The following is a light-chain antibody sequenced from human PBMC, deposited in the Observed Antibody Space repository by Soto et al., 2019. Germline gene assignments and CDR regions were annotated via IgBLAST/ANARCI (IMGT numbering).Light chain of an antibody. CDR1: QSISSW. V-gene: IGKV1-5*01. Sequence: DIQMTQSPSTLSQSLGDRVTITCRASQSISSWLAWYQQKPGKAPKLLIYDASSLESGVPSRFSGSGSGTEFTLTISSLQPDDFATYYCQQYNSYWTFGQGTKVEIK. CDR2: DAS. CDR3: QQYNSYWT. J-gene: IGKJ1*01.